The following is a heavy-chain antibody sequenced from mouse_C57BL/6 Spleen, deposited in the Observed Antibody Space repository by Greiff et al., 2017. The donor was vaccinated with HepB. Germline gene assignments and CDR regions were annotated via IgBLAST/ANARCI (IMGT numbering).Heavy chain of an antibody. CDR3: ARHHYYGSSYRAMDY. J-gene: IGHJ4*01. Sequence: QVQLQQSDAELVKPGASVKISCKVSGYTFTDHTIHWMKQRPEQGLEWIGYIYPRDGSTKYNEKFKGKATLTADKSSSTAYMQLNSLTSEDSAVYFCARHHYYGSSYRAMDYWGQGTSVTVSS. D-gene: IGHD1-1*01. CDR2: IYPRDGST. CDR1: GYTFTDHT. V-gene: IGHV1-78*01.